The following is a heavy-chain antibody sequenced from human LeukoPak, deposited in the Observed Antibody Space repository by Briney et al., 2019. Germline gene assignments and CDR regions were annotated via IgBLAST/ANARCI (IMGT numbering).Heavy chain of an antibody. D-gene: IGHD5-12*01. CDR1: GGSIRSYF. J-gene: IGHJ3*02. CDR3: ARGLVLATDDAFDI. Sequence: SETLSLICTVSGGSIRSYFWSWLRHPPGKGREWIGYIWYPEITDYNPSLNSQVTISLDTSKNHFSLKLRSVTAADTALYFCARGLVLATDDAFDIWGQGTLVTVSS. V-gene: IGHV4-59*01. CDR2: IWYPEIT.